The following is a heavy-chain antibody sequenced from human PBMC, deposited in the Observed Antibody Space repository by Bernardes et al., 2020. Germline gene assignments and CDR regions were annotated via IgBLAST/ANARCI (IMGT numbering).Heavy chain of an antibody. CDR1: GFTFSSYG. CDR2: ISYDGSNK. J-gene: IGHJ4*02. CDR3: AKSAAAAGNYYFDY. Sequence: GSLRLSCAASGFTFSSYGMHWVRQAPGKGLEWVAVISYDGSNKYYADSVKGRFTISRDNSKNTLYLQMNSLRAEDTAVYYCAKSAAAAGNYYFDYWGQGTLVTVSS. D-gene: IGHD6-13*01. V-gene: IGHV3-30*18.